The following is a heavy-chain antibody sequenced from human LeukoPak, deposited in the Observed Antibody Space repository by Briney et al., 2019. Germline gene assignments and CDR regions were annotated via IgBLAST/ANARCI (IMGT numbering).Heavy chain of an antibody. CDR3: AREPPLEGPLYSPTVTSSGINDY. CDR1: GYTFTSYA. J-gene: IGHJ4*02. CDR2: INTNTGNP. D-gene: IGHD4-17*01. Sequence: ASVKVSCKASGYTFTSYAMNWVRQAPGQGLEWMGWINTNTGNPTYAQGFTGRFVFSLDTSVSTAYLQISSLKAEDTAVYYCAREPPLEGPLYSPTVTSSGINDYWGQGTLVTVSS. V-gene: IGHV7-4-1*02.